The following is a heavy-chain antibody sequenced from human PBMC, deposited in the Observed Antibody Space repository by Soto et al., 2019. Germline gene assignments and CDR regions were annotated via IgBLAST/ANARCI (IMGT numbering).Heavy chain of an antibody. D-gene: IGHD2-15*01. CDR2: NYYSGST. V-gene: IGHV4-59*01. CDR1: GGSISSYY. CDR3: ARDSCSGGSCYPGYNWFDP. Sequence: SETLSLTCTVSGGSISSYYWSWIRQPPGKGLEWIGYNYYSGSTNYNPSLKSRVTISVDTSKNQFSLKLSSVTAADTAVYYCARDSCSGGSCYPGYNWFDPWGQGTLVTVSS. J-gene: IGHJ5*02.